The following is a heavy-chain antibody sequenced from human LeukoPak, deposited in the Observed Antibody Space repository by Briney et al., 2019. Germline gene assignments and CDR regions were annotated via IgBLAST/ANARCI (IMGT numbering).Heavy chain of an antibody. D-gene: IGHD5-18*01. J-gene: IGHJ5*02. V-gene: IGHV4-59*01. CDR3: ARGGIQLWSNNWVDP. CDR1: GGSISSYY. CDR2: VYYSGTT. Sequence: SETLSLTCTVSGGSISSYYWSWIRQPPGKGLEWIGYVYYSGTTNYNPSLRSRVTISVDTSKNQFSLRLSSVTAADTAVYYCARGGIQLWSNNWVDPWGQGILVTVSS.